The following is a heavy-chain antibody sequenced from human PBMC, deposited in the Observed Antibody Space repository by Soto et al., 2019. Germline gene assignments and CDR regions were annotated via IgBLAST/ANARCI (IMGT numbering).Heavy chain of an antibody. CDR1: GYTFTSYG. CDR2: ISVYDGNT. V-gene: IGHV1-18*04. Sequence: QVQLVQSGAEVKKPGASVKVSCKTSGYTFTSYGINCVRQAPGQGLEWMGWISVYDGNTNYAQNLQGRVTMTTDTSTRTAYMELRSLRSDDTAVYYCARYCGGDCYTDWGQGTLVTVSS. D-gene: IGHD2-21*02. CDR3: ARYCGGDCYTD. J-gene: IGHJ4*02.